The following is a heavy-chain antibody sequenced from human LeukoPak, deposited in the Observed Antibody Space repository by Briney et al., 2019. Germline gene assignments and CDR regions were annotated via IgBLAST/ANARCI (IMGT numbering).Heavy chain of an antibody. CDR3: AKDYDRTGYYFDY. J-gene: IGHJ4*02. CDR2: ISGDGDNI. D-gene: IGHD3-22*01. CDR1: GFTFDDYA. Sequence: GGSLRLSCAASGFTFDDYAMHWVRQAPGKGLEWVSLISGDGDNIYYADSVKGRFTISRDNSENSLYLQMNSLGTEDTAIFCSAKDYDRTGYYFDYWGQGTLVTVSS. V-gene: IGHV3-43*02.